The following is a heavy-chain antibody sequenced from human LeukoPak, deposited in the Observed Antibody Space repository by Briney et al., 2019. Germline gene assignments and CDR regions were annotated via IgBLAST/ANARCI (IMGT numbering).Heavy chain of an antibody. CDR2: IYHSGST. CDR3: ARGVDFGY. CDR1: GGSISSYY. J-gene: IGHJ4*02. Sequence: AETRSLTCTVSGGSISSYYWSWTRQPPGKGLEWIGYIYHSGSTTYNPSLKSRVTISVDTSKNHFSLNLSSVTAADTAVYYCARGVDFGYWGKGTRVPPSS. V-gene: IGHV4-59*01.